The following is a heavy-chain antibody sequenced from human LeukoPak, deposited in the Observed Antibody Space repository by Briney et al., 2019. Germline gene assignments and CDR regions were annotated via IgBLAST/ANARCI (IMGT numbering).Heavy chain of an antibody. Sequence: SETLSLTCTVSGDSISSNIYYWAWIRQPPGKGLEWIGSFHYSGSTYYNPSLKSRVTISLDTSKNQFSPKLSSVTAADTAVYYCARLSDDILTGYYKRTTYYFDYWGQGTLVTVSS. J-gene: IGHJ4*02. D-gene: IGHD3-9*01. CDR2: FHYSGST. CDR3: ARLSDDILTGYYKRTTYYFDY. CDR1: GDSISSNIYY. V-gene: IGHV4-39*01.